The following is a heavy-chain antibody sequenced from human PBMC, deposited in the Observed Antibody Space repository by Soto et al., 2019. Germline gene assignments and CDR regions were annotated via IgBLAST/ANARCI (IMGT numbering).Heavy chain of an antibody. CDR1: GGSISSYY. D-gene: IGHD6-13*01. CDR3: ALAASGTGLFDY. J-gene: IGHJ4*02. V-gene: IGHV4-59*01. Sequence: QVQLQESGPGLVKPSETLSLTCTVSGGSISSYYWSWIRQPPGKGLEWIGYIYYSGSTNYNPTLNSRVTKSVHTSKNQFSLNLSSVTAADTAVYYCALAASGTGLFDYWGQGTLVTVSS. CDR2: IYYSGST.